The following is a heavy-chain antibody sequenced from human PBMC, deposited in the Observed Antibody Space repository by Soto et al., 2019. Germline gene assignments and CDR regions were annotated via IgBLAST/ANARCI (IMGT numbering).Heavy chain of an antibody. J-gene: IGHJ6*02. CDR3: ASGKGGSPPGGMDV. Sequence: QVQLVESGGGVVHPGRALRLSCAVSGSDFTKDGMLWVRQAPGKGLEWVALISYDGTTKHYADSVKGRFTISRDNSKNTVFLQMTSLSPEDTSVYYCASGKGGSPPGGMDVWGLGTTVTVSS. CDR1: GSDFTKDG. CDR2: ISYDGTTK. D-gene: IGHD3-10*01. V-gene: IGHV3-30*03.